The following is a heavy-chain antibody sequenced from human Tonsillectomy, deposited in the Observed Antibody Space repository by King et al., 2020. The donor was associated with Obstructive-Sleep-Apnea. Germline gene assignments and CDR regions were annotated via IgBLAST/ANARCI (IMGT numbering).Heavy chain of an antibody. CDR1: GFTFISYS. Sequence: VQLVESGGGLVKPGGSLRLSFAASGFTFISYSMNWVRQAPGKGLEWVSSISSSSSYIYYADSVKGRFTISSDNAKNSLYLQMNSLRAEDTAVYYCARDLIQRAVAGSWWFDPWGQGTLVTVSS. CDR3: ARDLIQRAVAGSWWFDP. J-gene: IGHJ5*02. CDR2: ISSSSSYI. D-gene: IGHD6-19*01. V-gene: IGHV3-21*01.